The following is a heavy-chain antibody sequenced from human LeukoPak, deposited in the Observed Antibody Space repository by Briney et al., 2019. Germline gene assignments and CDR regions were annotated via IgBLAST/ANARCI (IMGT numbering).Heavy chain of an antibody. D-gene: IGHD1-14*01. Sequence: ASVKVSCKASGYSFTAYGMGWLRQAPGQGLEYMGWINTYNGHTNYAQKLQGRVTVTTDTSTSTAYLELRSLRSDDTAVYYCARDGPRGYFQHWGQGTLITVSS. CDR2: INTYNGHT. CDR3: ARDGPRGYFQH. CDR1: GYSFTAYG. V-gene: IGHV1-18*01. J-gene: IGHJ1*01.